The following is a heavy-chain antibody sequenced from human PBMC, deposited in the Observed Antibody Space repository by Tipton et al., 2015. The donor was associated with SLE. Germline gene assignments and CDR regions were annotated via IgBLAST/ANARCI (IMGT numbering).Heavy chain of an antibody. D-gene: IGHD4-11*01. J-gene: IGHJ3*02. V-gene: IGHV4-34*01. Sequence: GLVKPSETLSLTCAVYRGSFSGYSWTWIRQSPGRGLEWIGEFNHTGSTNYNPSLKSRATISVDTSKNQLSLNLTSVTAADTAVYYCTREQYALDAVDIWGQGTMVTVAS. CDR1: RGSFSGYS. CDR2: FNHTGST. CDR3: TREQYALDAVDI.